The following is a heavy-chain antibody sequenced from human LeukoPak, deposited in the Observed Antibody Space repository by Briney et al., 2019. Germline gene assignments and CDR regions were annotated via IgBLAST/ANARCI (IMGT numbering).Heavy chain of an antibody. Sequence: GGSLRLSCAASGFTFDDYAMHWVGQAPGKGREGVSLISGDGGSTYYADSVKGRFTISRDNSKNSLYLQMNSLRTEDTALYYCAKDLSSGWTFDYWGQGTLVTVSS. CDR2: ISGDGGST. CDR3: AKDLSSGWTFDY. J-gene: IGHJ4*02. D-gene: IGHD6-19*01. CDR1: GFTFDDYA. V-gene: IGHV3-43*02.